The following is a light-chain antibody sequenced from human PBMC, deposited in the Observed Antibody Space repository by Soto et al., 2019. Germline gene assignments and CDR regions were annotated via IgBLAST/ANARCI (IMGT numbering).Light chain of an antibody. V-gene: IGKV3-20*01. CDR2: GAT. CDR3: QQYGSSPWT. J-gene: IGKJ1*01. CDR1: QSVSSKY. Sequence: ENVLTQSPDTLYLSLGERATLSCRASQSVSSKYFVWYQQKPGQPPRLLIYGATTRATGIPDRFSGSGSGTDFTLTISRLEPEDFAVYYSQQYGSSPWTFGQGTKVEI.